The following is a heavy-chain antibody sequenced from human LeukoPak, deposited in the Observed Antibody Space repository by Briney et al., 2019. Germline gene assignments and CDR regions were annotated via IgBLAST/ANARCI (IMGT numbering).Heavy chain of an antibody. D-gene: IGHD6-19*01. CDR1: GFTFSSHS. J-gene: IGHJ5*02. Sequence: GGSLRLSCAASGFTFSSHSMNWVRQAPGKGLEWVSSIGSSSSYIYYADSVKGRFTISRDNAKNSLYLQMNSLRAEDTAVYYCARDPSSGWYLKGWFDPWGQGTLVTVSS. V-gene: IGHV3-21*01. CDR2: IGSSSSYI. CDR3: ARDPSSGWYLKGWFDP.